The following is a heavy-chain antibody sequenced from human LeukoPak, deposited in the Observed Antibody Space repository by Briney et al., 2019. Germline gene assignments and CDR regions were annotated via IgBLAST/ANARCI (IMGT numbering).Heavy chain of an antibody. CDR2: IYYSGST. CDR3: ARGFGSGSYYKRYYFDY. D-gene: IGHD3-10*01. Sequence: PSETLSLTCTVSGVSISSYYWSWLRQPPGKGLEWIGYIYYSGSTNYNPSLKSRVTISVDTSKNQFSLKLSSVTAADTAVYYCARGFGSGSYYKRYYFDYWGQGTLVTVSS. CDR1: GVSISSYY. V-gene: IGHV4-59*01. J-gene: IGHJ4*02.